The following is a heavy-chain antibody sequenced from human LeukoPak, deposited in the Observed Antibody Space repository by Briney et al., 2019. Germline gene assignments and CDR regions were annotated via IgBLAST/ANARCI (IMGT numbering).Heavy chain of an antibody. J-gene: IGHJ4*02. CDR1: GFTFSSYG. CDR2: IWYDGSNK. Sequence: PGGSLRLSCAASGFTFSSYGMHWVRQAPGKGLEWVAVIWYDGSNKYYADSVKGRFTISRDNSKNTLYLQMNSLRAEDTAVYHCARDPRLHGGYSYGLLYYFDYWGQGTLVTVSS. V-gene: IGHV3-33*01. D-gene: IGHD5-18*01. CDR3: ARDPRLHGGYSYGLLYYFDY.